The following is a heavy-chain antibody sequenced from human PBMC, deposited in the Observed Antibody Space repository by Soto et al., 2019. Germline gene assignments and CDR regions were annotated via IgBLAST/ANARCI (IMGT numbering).Heavy chain of an antibody. CDR2: IKQDGSEK. J-gene: IGHJ6*03. CDR1: GFTFSSYW. Sequence: GGSLRLSCAASGFTFSSYWMSWVRQAPGKGLEWVANIKQDGSEKYYVDSVKGRFTISRDNAKNSLYLQMNSLRAEETAVYYCARSGDDVYYYYYYMDVWGKGTTVTVSS. CDR3: ARSGDDVYYYYYYMDV. V-gene: IGHV3-7*03. D-gene: IGHD1-26*01.